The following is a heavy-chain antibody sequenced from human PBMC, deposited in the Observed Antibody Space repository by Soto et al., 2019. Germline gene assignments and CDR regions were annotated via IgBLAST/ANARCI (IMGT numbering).Heavy chain of an antibody. CDR3: VRDYDSSGFHSTY. V-gene: IGHV3-74*03. J-gene: IGHJ4*02. CDR1: GFTFSSYW. Sequence: GGSLRLSCAASGFTFSSYWMHWVRQVPGKGLVWVSEINSEGSRSTYADSVKGRFTISRDNAKNTLHLQMNSLRAEDTAVYYCVRDYDSSGFHSTYWGQGTTVTVYS. CDR2: INSEGSRS. D-gene: IGHD3-22*01.